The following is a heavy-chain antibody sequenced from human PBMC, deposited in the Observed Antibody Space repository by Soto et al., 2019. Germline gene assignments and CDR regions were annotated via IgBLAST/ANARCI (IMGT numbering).Heavy chain of an antibody. Sequence: QVQLVQSGAEVKKPGASVKVSCKASGYTFTSYGISWVRQAPGQGLEWMGWISAYNGNTNYAQKLQGRVTMTTDTSTSTGYMELRSLRSDDTAVYYCARDVLRYFDWLRFEPANWFDPWGQGTLVTVSS. CDR1: GYTFTSYG. D-gene: IGHD3-9*01. V-gene: IGHV1-18*04. CDR2: ISAYNGNT. J-gene: IGHJ5*02. CDR3: ARDVLRYFDWLRFEPANWFDP.